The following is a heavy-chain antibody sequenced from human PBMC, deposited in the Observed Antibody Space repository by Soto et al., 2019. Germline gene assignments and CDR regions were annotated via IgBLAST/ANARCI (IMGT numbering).Heavy chain of an antibody. D-gene: IGHD3-22*01. CDR1: GGSISSYY. J-gene: IGHJ2*01. CDR2: IYYSGIT. V-gene: IGHV4-59*01. CDR3: ARWYYYDSSGYRHWYFDL. Sequence: QVQLQESGPGLVKPSETLSLTCSVSGGSISSYYWSWIRQPPGKGLEWIGYIYYSGITNYNPSLKSRVTISIDTSKNQFSLRLSSVIAADTAVYYCARWYYYDSSGYRHWYFDLWGRGTLVTVSS.